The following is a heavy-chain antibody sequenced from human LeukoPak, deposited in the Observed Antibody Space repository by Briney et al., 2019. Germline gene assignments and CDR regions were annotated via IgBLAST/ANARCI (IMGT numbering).Heavy chain of an antibody. CDR3: ARDGRGIYGSGTLGP. CDR1: GYTFTGYY. V-gene: IGHV1-2*02. D-gene: IGHD3-10*01. J-gene: IGHJ5*02. Sequence: ASVKVSCKASGYTFTGYYMHWVRQAPGQGLEWMGWINPNSGGTNYAQKFQGRVTMTRDTSISTAYMELSRLRSDDTAVYYWARDGRGIYGSGTLGPWGQGTLVTVSS. CDR2: INPNSGGT.